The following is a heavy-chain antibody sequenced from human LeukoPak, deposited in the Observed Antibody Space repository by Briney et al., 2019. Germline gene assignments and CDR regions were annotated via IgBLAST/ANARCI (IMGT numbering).Heavy chain of an antibody. J-gene: IGHJ5*02. CDR3: ARGNGYSSSWYNSYWFDP. D-gene: IGHD6-13*01. CDR1: GFTFSSYA. CDR2: ISYDGSNK. Sequence: GGSLRLSCAASGFTFSSYAMHWVRQAPGKGLEWVAVISYDGSNKYYADSVKGRFTISRDNSKNTLYLQMNSLRAEDTAVYYCARGNGYSSSWYNSYWFDPWGQGTLVTVSS. V-gene: IGHV3-30*14.